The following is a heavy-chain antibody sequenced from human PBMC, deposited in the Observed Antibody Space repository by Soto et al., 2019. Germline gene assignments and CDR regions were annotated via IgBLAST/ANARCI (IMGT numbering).Heavy chain of an antibody. CDR1: GGSISSGDYY. Sequence: SETLSLTCTVSGGSISSGDYYWTWIRQPPGKGLEWIGYIYYSGSTYYNPSLKSRVTISVDTSKNQFSLKLSSVTAADTAVYYCARARLAARLHWFDPWGQGTLVTVSS. J-gene: IGHJ5*02. CDR3: ARARLAARLHWFDP. V-gene: IGHV4-30-4*01. CDR2: IYYSGST. D-gene: IGHD6-6*01.